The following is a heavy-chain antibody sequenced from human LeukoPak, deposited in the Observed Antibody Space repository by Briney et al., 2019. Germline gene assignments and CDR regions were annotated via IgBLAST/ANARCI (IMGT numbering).Heavy chain of an antibody. Sequence: GGSLRLSCAASGFTFSSYAMHWVRQAPGKGLEWVAVISYDGSNKYYADSVKGRFTISRDNSKNTLYLQMNSLRAEDTAVYYCARGGYYDSSGYYSLDPPFDYWGQGTLVTVSS. CDR2: ISYDGSNK. V-gene: IGHV3-30-3*01. J-gene: IGHJ4*02. CDR1: GFTFSSYA. D-gene: IGHD3-22*01. CDR3: ARGGYYDSSGYYSLDPPFDY.